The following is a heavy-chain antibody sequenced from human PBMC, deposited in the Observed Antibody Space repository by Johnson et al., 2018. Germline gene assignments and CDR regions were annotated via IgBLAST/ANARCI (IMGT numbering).Heavy chain of an antibody. J-gene: IGHJ6*03. V-gene: IGHV3-73*01. D-gene: IGHD3-9*01. Sequence: EVQLVESGGGLVQPGGSLRLSCAASGFTVSSNYMSWVRQAPGKGLEWVGRIRSKTNSYATAYAASVKGRCTISRDDSKNTAYLQMNSLKTEDTAGYYCTSDSPLRYFDWLDMDVWGKGTTVTVSS. CDR3: TSDSPLRYFDWLDMDV. CDR1: GFTVSSNY. CDR2: IRSKTNSYAT.